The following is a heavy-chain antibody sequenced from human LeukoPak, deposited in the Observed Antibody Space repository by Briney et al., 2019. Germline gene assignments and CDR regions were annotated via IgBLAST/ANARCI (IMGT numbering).Heavy chain of an antibody. CDR3: ARSEKLLWFGELFR. CDR2: IIPIFGTA. J-gene: IGHJ4*02. CDR1: GGTFSSYA. V-gene: IGHV1-69*13. D-gene: IGHD3-10*01. Sequence: SVTVSCTASGGTFSSYAISWVRQAPGQGLEWMGGIIPIFGTANYAQKFQGRVTITADESTSTAYMELSSLRSEDTAVYHCARSEKLLWFGELFRWGQGTLVTVSS.